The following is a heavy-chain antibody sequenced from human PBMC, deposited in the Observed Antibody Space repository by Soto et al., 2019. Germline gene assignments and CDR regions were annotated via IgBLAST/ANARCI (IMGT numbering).Heavy chain of an antibody. CDR2: ISGSGSSV. CDR3: AKVPASYLSASYFYYGLDV. J-gene: IGHJ6*02. CDR1: GFTFSHYV. D-gene: IGHD3-10*01. Sequence: EVELLESGGGLVRPGGSLRLSCAASGFTFSHYVLSWVRQSPERGLEWVSSISGSGSSVYVADSVRGRFIMSRDLSTNTVSLQMNSLRAEDTAVYYCAKVPASYLSASYFYYGLDVWGQGTTVTVSS. V-gene: IGHV3-23*01.